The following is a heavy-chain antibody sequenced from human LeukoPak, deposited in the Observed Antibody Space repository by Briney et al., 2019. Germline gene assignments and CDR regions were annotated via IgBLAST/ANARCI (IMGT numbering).Heavy chain of an antibody. CDR1: GFTFSSYW. V-gene: IGHV3-7*01. CDR3: ARVEIGNCGGDCYSWWGAGPHRDYYMDV. Sequence: QAGGSLRLSCAASGFTFSSYWMSWVRQAPGKGLEWVANIKQDGSEKYYVDSVKGRFTISRDNAKNSLYLQMNSLRAEDTAVYYCARVEIGNCGGDCYSWWGAGPHRDYYMDVWGKGTTVTVSS. D-gene: IGHD2-21*01. J-gene: IGHJ6*03. CDR2: IKQDGSEK.